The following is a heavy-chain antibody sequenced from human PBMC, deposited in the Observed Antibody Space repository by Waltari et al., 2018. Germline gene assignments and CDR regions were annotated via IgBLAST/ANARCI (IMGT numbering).Heavy chain of an antibody. V-gene: IGHV3-48*01. CDR2: ISSSSSTI. CDR1: GFTFSSYS. J-gene: IGHJ4*02. Sequence: EVQLVESGGGLVQPGGSLRLSCAASGFTFSSYSMNWVRQAPGKGLEWVSYISSSSSTIYYADSVKGRFTISRDNSKNTLYLQMNSLRAEDTAVYYCAKDGTGGEGPWDYWGQGTLVTVSS. D-gene: IGHD2-8*02. CDR3: AKDGTGGEGPWDY.